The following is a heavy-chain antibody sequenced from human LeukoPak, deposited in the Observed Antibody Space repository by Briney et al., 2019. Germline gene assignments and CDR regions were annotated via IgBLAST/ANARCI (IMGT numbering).Heavy chain of an antibody. V-gene: IGHV3-30*04. CDR2: ISYDGSNK. CDR1: GFTFSSYA. J-gene: IGHJ4*02. Sequence: GGSLRLSCAASGFTFSSYAMHWVRQAPGKGLEWVAVISYDGSNKYYADSVKGRFTISRDNSKNTLYLQMNSLRAEDTAVYYCASDDYLDYWGQGTLVTVPS. CDR3: ASDDYLDY.